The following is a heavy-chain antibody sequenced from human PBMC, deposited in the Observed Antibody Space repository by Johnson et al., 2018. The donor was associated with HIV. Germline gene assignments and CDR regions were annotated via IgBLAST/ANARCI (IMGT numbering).Heavy chain of an antibody. V-gene: IGHV3-7*05. CDR1: GFTFSSYW. CDR3: GRWNYALDI. Sequence: VQLVESGGGLVQPGGSLRLSCITSGFTFSSYWMNWVRQAPGQGLEWVANINQDGSEIYYADSVKGRFTISRDNAKKSLHLQMNSLSAEDTAVYYCGRWNYALDIWGQGTKVTVAS. J-gene: IGHJ3*02. D-gene: IGHD1-7*01. CDR2: INQDGSEI.